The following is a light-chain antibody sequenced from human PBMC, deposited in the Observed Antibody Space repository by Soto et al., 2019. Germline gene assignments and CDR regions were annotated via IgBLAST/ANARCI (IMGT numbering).Light chain of an antibody. CDR2: AAS. V-gene: IGKV1-39*01. CDR1: QSISSY. Sequence: DIQMTQSTSSLSASVGDRVTITCRASQSISSYLNWYQQKPGKAPKLLIYAASSLQSGVPSRFSGSGSGTDFTLTISSLQPEDFATYYCQHSYSTPIPFGQVTRLEI. CDR3: QHSYSTPIP. J-gene: IGKJ5*01.